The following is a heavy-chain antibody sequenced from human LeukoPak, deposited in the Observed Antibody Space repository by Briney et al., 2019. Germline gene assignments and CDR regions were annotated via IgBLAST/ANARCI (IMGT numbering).Heavy chain of an antibody. Sequence: PGGSLRLSCAASGFTFSSYSMNWVRQAPGKGLEWVSYISSSSSTIYYADSVKGRFTISRDNAKNSLYLQMNSLRAEDTAVYYSLATRELPATYYDFWSGSQPGDYWGQGTLVTVSS. D-gene: IGHD3-3*01. CDR1: GFTFSSYS. V-gene: IGHV3-48*01. CDR2: ISSSSSTI. J-gene: IGHJ4*02. CDR3: LATRELPATYYDFWSGSQPGDY.